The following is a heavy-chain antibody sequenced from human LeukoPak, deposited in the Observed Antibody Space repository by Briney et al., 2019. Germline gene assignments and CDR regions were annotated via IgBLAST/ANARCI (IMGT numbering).Heavy chain of an antibody. Sequence: SETLSLTCTVSGGSISSRSYYWGWTRQPPGKGLEWIGSIYYSGNTYYNPSLKSRVTISVDTSKNQFSLKLSSVTAADTAVYYCARHASISSGSYYNALDYWGQGTLVTVSS. V-gene: IGHV4-39*01. D-gene: IGHD3-10*01. J-gene: IGHJ4*02. CDR1: GGSISSRSYY. CDR2: IYYSGNT. CDR3: ARHASISSGSYYNALDY.